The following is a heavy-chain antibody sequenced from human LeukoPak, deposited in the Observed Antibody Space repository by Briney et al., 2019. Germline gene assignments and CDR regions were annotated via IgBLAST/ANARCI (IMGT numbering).Heavy chain of an antibody. CDR3: ACGGSGNAFDY. Sequence: GGSLRLSCAASGFTFSNYGMSWVRQAPGKGLEWVSVIVGRGGNTYYADTVKGRFTISRDNSKNTLYLQMDSLRAEDTAIYYCACGGSGNAFDYWGQGTLGTVSS. V-gene: IGHV3-23*01. D-gene: IGHD3-10*01. J-gene: IGHJ4*02. CDR2: IVGRGGNT. CDR1: GFTFSNYG.